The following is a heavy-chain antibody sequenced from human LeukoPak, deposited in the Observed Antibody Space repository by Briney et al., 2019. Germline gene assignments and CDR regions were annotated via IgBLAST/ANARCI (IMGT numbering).Heavy chain of an antibody. V-gene: IGHV3-21*01. CDR3: AGPCPYCSSTSGGYFDY. CDR2: ISSSSSYI. J-gene: IGHJ4*02. CDR1: GFTFSSYS. D-gene: IGHD2-2*01. Sequence: GGSLRLSCAASGFTFSSYSMNWVRQAPGKGLEWVSSISSSSSYIYYADSVKGRFTISRDNAKNSLYLQMNSLRAEDTAVYYCAGPCPYCSSTSGGYFDYWGQGTLVTVSS.